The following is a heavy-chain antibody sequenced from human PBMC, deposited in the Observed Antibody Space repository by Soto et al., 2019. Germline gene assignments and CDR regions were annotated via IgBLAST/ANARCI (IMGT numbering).Heavy chain of an antibody. D-gene: IGHD5-12*01. Sequence: GASVKVSCKASGVTFTNDIITWVRQAPGQGLEWMGRIIPLLDIANYAQKFQGRVTITADKSTSTAYMELNSLRSEDTAVYYCVRDSPIGSTYSGYDGIDYRGQGTLVTVSS. CDR2: IIPLLDIA. CDR3: VRDSPIGSTYSGYDGIDY. CDR1: GVTFTNDI. J-gene: IGHJ4*02. V-gene: IGHV1-69*04.